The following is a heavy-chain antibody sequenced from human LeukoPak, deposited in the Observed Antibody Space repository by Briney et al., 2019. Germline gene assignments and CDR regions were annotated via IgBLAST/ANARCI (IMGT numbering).Heavy chain of an antibody. CDR2: INPSSGGT. J-gene: IGHJ4*02. Sequence: ASVKVSCKASGYTFTGYYMHWVRQAPGQGLEWMGWINPSSGGTNYAQKFQGRVTMTRDTSISTAYMELSRLRSDDTAVYYCARESGWYYFDYWGQGTLVTVSS. D-gene: IGHD6-19*01. CDR1: GYTFTGYY. CDR3: ARESGWYYFDY. V-gene: IGHV1-2*02.